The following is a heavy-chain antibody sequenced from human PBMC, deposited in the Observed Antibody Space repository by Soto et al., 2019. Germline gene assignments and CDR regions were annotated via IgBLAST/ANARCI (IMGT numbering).Heavy chain of an antibody. D-gene: IGHD3-22*01. CDR3: AKGSADSSGYSWTENRYYFDY. Sequence: PGGSLRLSCAASGFTFSSYAMSWVRQAPGKGLEWVSAISGSGGSTYYADSVKGRFTISRDNSKNTLYLQMNSLRAEDTAVYYCAKGSADSSGYSWTENRYYFDYWGQGTLVTVSS. CDR1: GFTFSSYA. CDR2: ISGSGGST. J-gene: IGHJ4*02. V-gene: IGHV3-23*01.